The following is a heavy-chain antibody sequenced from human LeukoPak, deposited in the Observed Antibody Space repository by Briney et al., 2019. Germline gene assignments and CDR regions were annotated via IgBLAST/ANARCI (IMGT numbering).Heavy chain of an antibody. CDR1: GFTFDNFA. CDR3: TKDSSSLWYFDF. V-gene: IGHV3-43*02. Sequence: GGSLRLSRAASGFTFDNFAMHWVRQTPGKGLEWVSLVSGNGVNTYYADSVKGRFTISRDNSKNSLYLQMNSRRTEDTALYFCTKDSSSLWYFDFWGQGALVTVSS. J-gene: IGHJ4*02. D-gene: IGHD6-13*01. CDR2: VSGNGVNT.